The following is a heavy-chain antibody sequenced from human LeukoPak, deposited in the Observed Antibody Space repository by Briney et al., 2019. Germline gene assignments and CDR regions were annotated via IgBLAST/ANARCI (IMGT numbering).Heavy chain of an antibody. V-gene: IGHV4-4*07. CDR2: IYTSGST. Sequence: SETLSLTCTVSGGSISSYYWSWIRQPAGKGLEWIGRIYTSGSTNYNPSLKSRVTMSVDTSKNQFSLKLSSVTAADTAVYYCAREKLGYCSSTSCYRAFDIWGQGTMVTVSS. CDR1: GGSISSYY. J-gene: IGHJ3*02. CDR3: AREKLGYCSSTSCYRAFDI. D-gene: IGHD2-2*02.